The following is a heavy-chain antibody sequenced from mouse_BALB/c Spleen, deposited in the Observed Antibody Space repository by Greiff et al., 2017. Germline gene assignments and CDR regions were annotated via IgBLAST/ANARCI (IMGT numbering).Heavy chain of an antibody. V-gene: IGHV5-9-4*01. J-gene: IGHJ4*01. CDR3: ARDKGPYDGYYVDYAMDY. Sequence: EVQLVESGGGLVKPGGSLKLSCAASGFTFSSYAMSWVRQSPEKRLEWVAEISSGGSYTYYPDTVTGRFTISRDNAKNTLYLEMSSLRSEDTAMYYCARDKGPYDGYYVDYAMDYWGQGTSVTVSS. CDR1: GFTFSSYA. CDR2: ISSGGSYT. D-gene: IGHD2-3*01.